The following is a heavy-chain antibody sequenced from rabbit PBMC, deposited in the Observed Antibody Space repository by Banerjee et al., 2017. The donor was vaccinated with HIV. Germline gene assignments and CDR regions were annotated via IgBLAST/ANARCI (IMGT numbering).Heavy chain of an antibody. V-gene: IGHV1S40*01. CDR1: GFSFSSGYY. CDR2: IYTGSSVRT. J-gene: IGHJ4*01. D-gene: IGHD6-1*01. Sequence: QSLEESGGDLVKPGASLTLTCTASGFSFSSGYYMCWVRQAPGKGPEWIACIYTGSSVRTNYASWAKGRFTISKTSSTTVTLQMTSLTAADTATYFCARERRYADAAGYVYADLWGPGTLVTVS. CDR3: ARERRYADAAGYVYADL.